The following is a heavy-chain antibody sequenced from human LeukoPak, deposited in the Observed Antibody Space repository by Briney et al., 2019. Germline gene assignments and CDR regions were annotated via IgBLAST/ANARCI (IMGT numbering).Heavy chain of an antibody. CDR2: IRSKSDGGTA. CDR3: TTGSLWFEGYDP. D-gene: IGHD3-10*01. V-gene: IGHV3-15*01. CDR1: GFTYTKAW. Sequence: PGRSLRLSCAASGFTYTKAWMTWVRQAPGKGLEWLGRIRSKSDGGTADYAAPVKGRFTISRDDSKNSLYLQMNSLKIEDTAVYYCTTGSLWFEGYDPWGQGTLVTVSS. J-gene: IGHJ5*02.